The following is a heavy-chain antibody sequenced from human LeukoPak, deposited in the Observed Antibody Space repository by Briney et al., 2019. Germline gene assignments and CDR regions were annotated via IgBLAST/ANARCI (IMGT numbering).Heavy chain of an antibody. Sequence: SETLPLTCAVYGGSFSGYYWSWIRQPPGKGLEWIGEINHSGSTNYNPSLKSRVTISVDTSKNQFSLKLSSVTAADTAVYYCARGLGTAMTFDYWGQGTLVTVSS. D-gene: IGHD5-18*01. CDR3: ARGLGTAMTFDY. J-gene: IGHJ4*02. CDR2: INHSGST. CDR1: GGSFSGYY. V-gene: IGHV4-34*01.